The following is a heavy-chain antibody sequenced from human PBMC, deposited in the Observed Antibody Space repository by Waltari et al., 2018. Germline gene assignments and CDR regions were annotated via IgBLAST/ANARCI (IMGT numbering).Heavy chain of an antibody. Sequence: QVQLVQSGAEVKKPGSSVKVSCKASGGTFSSYAISWVRQAPGQGLEWMGRFIPIFGTANYAQKFQGRVTITADKSTSTAYMELSSLRSEDTAVYYCAVPGGTVYLGAFDIWGQGTMVTVSS. CDR3: AVPGGTVYLGAFDI. CDR1: GGTFSSYA. J-gene: IGHJ3*02. V-gene: IGHV1-69*08. D-gene: IGHD1-1*01. CDR2: FIPIFGTA.